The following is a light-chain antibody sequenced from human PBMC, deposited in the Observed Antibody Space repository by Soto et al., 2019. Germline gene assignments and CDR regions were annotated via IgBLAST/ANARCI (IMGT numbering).Light chain of an antibody. CDR1: QSVSSTY. CDR2: GAS. Sequence: EIVLTQSPGTLSLSPGERATLSSRASQSVSSTYLAWYQHKLGQAPRLLIYGASSKASGIPDRFSGSGSGTDFTLTISRLEPEDFAVYYCQQYGSSPRSFGQGTKVDIK. V-gene: IGKV3-20*01. J-gene: IGKJ1*01. CDR3: QQYGSSPRS.